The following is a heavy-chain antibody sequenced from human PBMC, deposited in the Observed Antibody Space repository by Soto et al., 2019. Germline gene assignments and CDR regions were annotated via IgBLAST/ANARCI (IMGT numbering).Heavy chain of an antibody. Sequence: PWGSLRLSCEASGFTLSSHWMNWVRQAPGKGLVWVSRIDSDGGSITYADSVKGRFTISRDNAKNTLYLQMNSLRAEDTAVYYCAREVSSGWHFDYWGQGTLVTVSS. J-gene: IGHJ4*02. CDR1: GFTLSSHW. D-gene: IGHD6-19*01. CDR3: AREVSSGWHFDY. CDR2: IDSDGGSI. V-gene: IGHV3-74*01.